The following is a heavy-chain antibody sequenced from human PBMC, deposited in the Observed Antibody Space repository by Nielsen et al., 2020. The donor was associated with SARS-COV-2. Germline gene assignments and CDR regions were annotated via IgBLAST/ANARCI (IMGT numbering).Heavy chain of an antibody. CDR1: GFTFSSYG. Sequence: GESLKISCVASGFTFSSYGMNWVRQAPGKGLEWVSSISGSSGYITYSDSVKGRFTISRDNANNSLYLQINSLRAEDSAIYYCTRAGGLNDYWGQGTLVTVSS. CDR2: ISGSSGYI. V-gene: IGHV3-21*01. J-gene: IGHJ4*02. CDR3: TRAGGLNDY. D-gene: IGHD6-25*01.